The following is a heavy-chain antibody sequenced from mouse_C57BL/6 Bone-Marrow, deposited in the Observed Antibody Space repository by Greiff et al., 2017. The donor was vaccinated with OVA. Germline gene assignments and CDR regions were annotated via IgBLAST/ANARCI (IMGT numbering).Heavy chain of an antibody. CDR3: VRNYYGNYRDYYAMDD. Sequence: QVQLQQSGSELRSPGSSVKLSCKDFDSAVFPIAYMSWVRQQPGHGFEWIGGILPSIGRTFYGEKFEDKATWDAEPPANTASMELNRLTSEDSAIDYGVRNYYGNYRDYYAMDDWGQGTSVTVSA. J-gene: IGHJ4*01. D-gene: IGHD2-1*01. V-gene: IGHV15-2*01. CDR1: DSAVFPIAY. CDR2: ILPSIGRT.